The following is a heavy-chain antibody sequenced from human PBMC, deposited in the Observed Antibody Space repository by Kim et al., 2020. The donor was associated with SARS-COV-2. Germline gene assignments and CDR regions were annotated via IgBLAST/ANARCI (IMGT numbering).Heavy chain of an antibody. V-gene: IGHV1-18*01. D-gene: IGHD1-26*01. J-gene: IGHJ4*02. CDR3: ARAFVGIVGATWDY. Sequence: AQKLQGRVTMTTDTSTSTAYMELRSLRSDDTAVYYCARAFVGIVGATWDYWGQGTLVTVSS.